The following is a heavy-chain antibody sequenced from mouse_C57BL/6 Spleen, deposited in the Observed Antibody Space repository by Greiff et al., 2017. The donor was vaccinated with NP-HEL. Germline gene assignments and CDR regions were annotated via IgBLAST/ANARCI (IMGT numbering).Heavy chain of an antibody. J-gene: IGHJ4*01. D-gene: IGHD4-1*01. CDR1: GFTFSDYG. V-gene: IGHV5-17*01. CDR3: AQTGTEAMDY. Sequence: EVQRVESGGGLVKPGGSLKLSCAASGFTFSDYGMHWVRQAPEKGLEWVAYISSGSSTIYYADTVKGRFTISRDNAKNTLFLQMTSLRSEDTAMYYCAQTGTEAMDYWGQGTSVTVSS. CDR2: ISSGSSTI.